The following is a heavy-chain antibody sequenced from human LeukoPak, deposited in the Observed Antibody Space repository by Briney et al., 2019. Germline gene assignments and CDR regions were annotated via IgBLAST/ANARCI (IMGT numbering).Heavy chain of an antibody. D-gene: IGHD5-24*01. CDR2: IWYDGSNK. V-gene: IGHV3-33*01. Sequence: GGSLRLSCAASGFTFSSYGMHWVRQAPGKGLEWVAVIWYDGSNKYYADSVKGRFTISRDNSKNTLYLQMNSLRAEDTAVYYCARDLWRDGSFDYWGQGTLVTVSS. CDR1: GFTFSSYG. CDR3: ARDLWRDGSFDY. J-gene: IGHJ4*02.